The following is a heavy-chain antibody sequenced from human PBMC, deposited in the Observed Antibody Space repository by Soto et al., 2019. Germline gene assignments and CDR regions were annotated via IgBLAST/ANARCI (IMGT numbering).Heavy chain of an antibody. CDR3: AKDLLPNKYYYDSS. V-gene: IGHV3-23*01. D-gene: IGHD3-22*01. Sequence: GGSLRLSCAASGFTFSSYAMSWARQAPGKGLEWVSAISGSGGSTYYADSVKGRFTISRDNSKNTLYLQMNSLRAEDTAVYYCAKDLLPNKYYYDSSWGQGTLVTVSS. J-gene: IGHJ4*02. CDR1: GFTFSSYA. CDR2: ISGSGGST.